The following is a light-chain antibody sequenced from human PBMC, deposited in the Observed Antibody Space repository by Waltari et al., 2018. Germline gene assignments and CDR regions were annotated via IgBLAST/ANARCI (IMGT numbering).Light chain of an antibody. CDR1: SGHSNNV. J-gene: IGLJ3*02. CDR2: VNSDGSH. V-gene: IGLV4-69*01. Sequence: QLVLTQSPSASASLGASVKLTCTLSSGHSNNVIAWIQQQPEQGPRYLMKVNSDGSHSKGDMIPDRFSGSSSGTEHYLTISSLQSEDEADYYCQTGGHGTWVFGGGTKLTVL. CDR3: QTGGHGTWV.